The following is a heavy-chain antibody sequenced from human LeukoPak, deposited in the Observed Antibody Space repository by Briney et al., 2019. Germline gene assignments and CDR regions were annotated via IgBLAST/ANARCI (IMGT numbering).Heavy chain of an antibody. CDR2: IYTSGTT. Sequence: PTETLSLTCTASGASISSYYWSWIRQPAGKGLEWIGRIYTSGTTNYNPSLKSRVTISVDKSKNQFSLKLSSVTAADTAVYYCARDYVDTTMGQRFDPWGHGTLVTVSS. J-gene: IGHJ5*02. CDR3: ARDYVDTTMGQRFDP. V-gene: IGHV4-4*07. CDR1: GASISSYY. D-gene: IGHD5-18*01.